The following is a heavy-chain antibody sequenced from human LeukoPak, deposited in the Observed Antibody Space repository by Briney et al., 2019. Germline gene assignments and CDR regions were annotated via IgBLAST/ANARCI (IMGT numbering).Heavy chain of an antibody. D-gene: IGHD6-19*01. CDR3: ARLYSSGWHPIDY. CDR2: IYTSGST. CDR1: GGSISSGSYY. J-gene: IGHJ4*02. V-gene: IGHV4-61*02. Sequence: SETLSLTCTVSGGSISSGSYYWSWIRQPAGKGLEWIGRIYTSGSTNYNPSLKSRVTISVDTSKNQFSLKLSSVTAADTAVYYCARLYSSGWHPIDYWGQGTLVTVSS.